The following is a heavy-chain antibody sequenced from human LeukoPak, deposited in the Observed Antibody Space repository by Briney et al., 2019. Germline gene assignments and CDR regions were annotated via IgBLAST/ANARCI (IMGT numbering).Heavy chain of an antibody. Sequence: GGSLRLSCAASGFTFSSYWMSWVRQAPGKGLEWVANIKKDGSEKYYVDSVKGRFTISRDNSKNTLYLQMNSLRAEDTAVYYCAKASQGAPYYFDYWGQGTLVTVSS. CDR1: GFTFSSYW. CDR3: AKASQGAPYYFDY. D-gene: IGHD1-26*01. V-gene: IGHV3-7*03. J-gene: IGHJ4*02. CDR2: IKKDGSEK.